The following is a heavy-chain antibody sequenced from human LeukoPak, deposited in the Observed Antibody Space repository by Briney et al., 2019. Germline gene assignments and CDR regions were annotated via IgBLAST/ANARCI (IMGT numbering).Heavy chain of an antibody. CDR1: GFTFSSYA. D-gene: IGHD6-6*01. CDR3: AKRHSSSPLGRYYYYYGMDV. Sequence: PGGSLRLSCAASGFTFSSYAMSWVRQAPGKGLEWVSAISGSGGSTYYADSVKGRFTISRDNSKSTLYLQMNSLRAEDTAVYYCAKRHSSSPLGRYYYYYGMDVWGQGTTVTVSS. V-gene: IGHV3-23*01. CDR2: ISGSGGST. J-gene: IGHJ6*02.